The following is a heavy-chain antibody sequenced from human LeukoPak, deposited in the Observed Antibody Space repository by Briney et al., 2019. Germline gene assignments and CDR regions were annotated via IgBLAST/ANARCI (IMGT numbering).Heavy chain of an antibody. CDR3: ARTSDYATYYYMDV. V-gene: IGHV1-18*01. CDR2: ISAYNGNT. J-gene: IGHJ6*03. D-gene: IGHD4-17*01. CDR1: GYTFTSYG. Sequence: ASVKVSCKASGYTFTSYGISWVRQAPGQGLEWMGWISAYNGNTNYAQKLQGRVTMTTDTSTSTAYMELRSLRSDDTAVYYCARTSDYATYYYMDVWGKGTTVTVSS.